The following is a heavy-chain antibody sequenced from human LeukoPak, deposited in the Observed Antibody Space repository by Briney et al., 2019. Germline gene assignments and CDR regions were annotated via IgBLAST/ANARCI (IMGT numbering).Heavy chain of an antibody. CDR3: ARSSGWYPFPDY. V-gene: IGHV3-7*01. J-gene: IGHJ4*02. D-gene: IGHD6-19*01. CDR1: GFTFSSYW. CDR2: LNQDAGEK. Sequence: GGSLRLSCAASGFTFSSYWMSWVRQAPGKGLEWVASLNQDAGEKHYVDSVKGRFTISRDNAQNSLYLQMNSLRAEDTAVYYCARSSGWYPFPDYWGQGTLDTVSS.